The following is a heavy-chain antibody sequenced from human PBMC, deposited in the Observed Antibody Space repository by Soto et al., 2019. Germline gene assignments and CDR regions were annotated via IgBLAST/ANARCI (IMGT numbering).Heavy chain of an antibody. J-gene: IGHJ6*02. Sequence: GASVKVSCKASGYTFTSYGIDWVRQAPGQGLEWMGWISGYNGDTNYAQKFQGRVSMTIDTSTTTAYMELRSLTSDDTAEYYCAKNGQPPYYYYGLDVWGQGTKVTVSS. CDR1: GYTFTSYG. V-gene: IGHV1-18*01. D-gene: IGHD2-8*01. CDR2: ISGYNGDT. CDR3: AKNGQPPYYYYGLDV.